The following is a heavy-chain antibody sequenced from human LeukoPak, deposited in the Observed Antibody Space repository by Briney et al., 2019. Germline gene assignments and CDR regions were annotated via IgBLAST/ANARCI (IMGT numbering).Heavy chain of an antibody. V-gene: IGHV3-48*01. D-gene: IGHD6-13*01. J-gene: IGHJ4*02. CDR2: ISPSSGAI. Sequence: PGGSLRLSCAASGFTFRTYYMNWVRQTPGKGLEWVPYISPSSGAIHYADSVKGRFAISRDNAKNSLSLQMNSLRAEDTAVYYCARDMGTSSWHAFDNWGQGTLVTVSS. CDR1: GFTFRTYY. CDR3: ARDMGTSSWHAFDN.